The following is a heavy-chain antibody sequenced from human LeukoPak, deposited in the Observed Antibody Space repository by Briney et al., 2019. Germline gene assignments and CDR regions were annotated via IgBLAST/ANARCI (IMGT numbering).Heavy chain of an antibody. CDR3: ATSHWCGGDRYRDY. V-gene: IGHV1-8*01. J-gene: IGHJ4*02. Sequence: ASVKVSCKASGYTFTSYDINWVRQATGQGLEWMGWMNPNSGNTGYAQKFQGRVAMTRNTSISTAYMELSSLRSEDTAVYYCATSHWCGGDRYRDYWGQGTLVTVSS. D-gene: IGHD2-21*02. CDR2: MNPNSGNT. CDR1: GYTFTSYD.